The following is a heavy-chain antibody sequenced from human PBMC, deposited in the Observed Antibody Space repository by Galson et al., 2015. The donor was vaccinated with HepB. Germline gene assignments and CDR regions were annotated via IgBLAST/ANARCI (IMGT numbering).Heavy chain of an antibody. CDR1: GFTFSDYY. CDR3: ARVGSNPDY. J-gene: IGHJ4*02. D-gene: IGHD4-11*01. V-gene: IGHV3-11*01. Sequence: SLRLSCAASGFTFSDYYMSWIRQAPGKGLEWVSYISNSASAIYYADSVKGRFTISRDNTKNSLSLQMNSLRAEDTAVYYCARVGSNPDYWGQGTLVTVSS. CDR2: ISNSASAI.